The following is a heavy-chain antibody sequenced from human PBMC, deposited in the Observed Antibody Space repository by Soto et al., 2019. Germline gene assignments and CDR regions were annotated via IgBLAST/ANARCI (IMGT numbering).Heavy chain of an antibody. V-gene: IGHV1-18*01. CDR3: ARDRLRYCSSTSCYGDI. CDR1: GYTFTSYG. Sequence: ASVKVSCKASGYTFTSYGISWVRQAPGQGLEWMGWISAYNGNTNYAQKLQGRVTMTTDTSTSTAYMELRSLRSDDTAVYYCARDRLRYCSSTSCYGDIWGQGTMVT. CDR2: ISAYNGNT. D-gene: IGHD2-2*01. J-gene: IGHJ3*02.